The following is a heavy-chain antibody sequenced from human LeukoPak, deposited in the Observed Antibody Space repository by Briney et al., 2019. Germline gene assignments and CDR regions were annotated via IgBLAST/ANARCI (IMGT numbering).Heavy chain of an antibody. CDR1: GGSISSSNC. J-gene: IGHJ3*02. D-gene: IGHD1-26*01. Sequence: PSGTLSLTCAVSGGSISSSNCWSWVRQPPGKGLEWIGEIYHSGSTNYNPSLKSRVTISIDKSKNQFSLKLSSVTAADTAVYYCARDVSWGVGATSAGAFDIWGQGTMVTVSS. CDR3: ARDVSWGVGATSAGAFDI. V-gene: IGHV4-4*02. CDR2: IYHSGST.